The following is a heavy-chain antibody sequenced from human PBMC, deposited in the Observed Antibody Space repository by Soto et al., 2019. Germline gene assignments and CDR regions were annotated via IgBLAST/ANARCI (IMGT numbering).Heavy chain of an antibody. D-gene: IGHD2-2*02. CDR3: ARDAVVTAAIPFRATHYYYGMDV. J-gene: IGHJ6*02. Sequence: SETLSLTCTVSGGSISSYYWSWIRQPAGKGLEWIGRIYTSGSTNYNPSLKSRVTMSVDTSKNQFSLKLSSVTAADTAVYYCARDAVVTAAIPFRATHYYYGMDVWGQGTTVTVSS. CDR2: IYTSGST. CDR1: GGSISSYY. V-gene: IGHV4-4*07.